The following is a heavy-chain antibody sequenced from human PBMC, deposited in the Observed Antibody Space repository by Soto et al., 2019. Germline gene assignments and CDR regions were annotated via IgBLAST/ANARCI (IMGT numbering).Heavy chain of an antibody. J-gene: IGHJ5*02. CDR1: GITVISNF. Sequence: GGSLRLSCAASGITVISNFMSWVRQAPGKGLEWVSIIHPDGVTYYAESVRDRFAISRDTSKNALYLQMNSLRAGDTAVYYCTRGSGYLMTSWGQGTLVTVSS. CDR3: TRGSGYLMTS. V-gene: IGHV3-66*01. CDR2: IHPDGVT. D-gene: IGHD3-16*01.